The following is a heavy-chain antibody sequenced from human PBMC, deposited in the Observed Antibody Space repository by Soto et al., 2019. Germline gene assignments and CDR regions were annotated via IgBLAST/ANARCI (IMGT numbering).Heavy chain of an antibody. Sequence: GGSLRLSCAASGFTFRSYGMQWVRQAPGRGLEWVAVVSYDGSNEYYTDAVKGRFTISRDNSKNTLSLQMNSLRAEDTAVYYCAKSTAAAATDYYGMEVWGQGTTVTVSS. V-gene: IGHV3-30*18. D-gene: IGHD6-13*01. CDR2: VSYDGSNE. J-gene: IGHJ6*02. CDR1: GFTFRSYG. CDR3: AKSTAAAATDYYGMEV.